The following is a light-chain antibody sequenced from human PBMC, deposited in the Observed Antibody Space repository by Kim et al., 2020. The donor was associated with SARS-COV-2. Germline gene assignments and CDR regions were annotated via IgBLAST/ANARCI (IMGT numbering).Light chain of an antibody. V-gene: IGLV2-14*03. Sequence: GLSITISCTGTSSDVGGYNYVSWYQQHPGKAPKLMIYDVSNRPSGVSNRFSGSKSGNTASLTISGLQAEDEADYYCSSYTSSSNWVFGGGTKLTVL. CDR1: SSDVGGYNY. J-gene: IGLJ3*02. CDR3: SSYTSSSNWV. CDR2: DVS.